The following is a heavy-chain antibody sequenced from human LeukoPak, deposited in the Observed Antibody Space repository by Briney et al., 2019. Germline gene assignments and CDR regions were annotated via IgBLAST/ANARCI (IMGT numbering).Heavy chain of an antibody. D-gene: IGHD3-10*01. CDR3: ARAGGSGWFDP. V-gene: IGHV3-74*01. Sequence: GGSLRLSCAASGFTFRNYWMHWVRQAPGKGLVWVSRINIDGSTRYADSVEGRFTISRDNPKNTLYLQMNSLRAEDTAVYYCARAGGSGWFDPWGQGTLVTVSS. CDR1: GFTFRNYW. CDR2: INIDGST. J-gene: IGHJ5*02.